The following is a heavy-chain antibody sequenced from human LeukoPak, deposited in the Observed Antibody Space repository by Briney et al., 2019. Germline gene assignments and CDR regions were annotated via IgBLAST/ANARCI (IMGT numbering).Heavy chain of an antibody. CDR1: GYSFTNYR. CDR3: ARWVIVVDGEDWFDP. CDR2: IYPGDSET. Sequence: GESLKISCQGSGYSFTNYRINWVRQAPGKGLEWMGAIYPGDSETRYSPSFQGQVTLSADKSISTAYLQWSSLKASDTAMYYCARWVIVVDGEDWFDPWGQGTLVTVSS. J-gene: IGHJ5*02. V-gene: IGHV5-51*01. D-gene: IGHD3-22*01.